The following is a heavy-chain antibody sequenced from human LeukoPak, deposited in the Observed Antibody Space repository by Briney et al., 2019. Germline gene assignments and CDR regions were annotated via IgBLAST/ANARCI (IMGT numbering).Heavy chain of an antibody. D-gene: IGHD2-21*02. J-gene: IGHJ5*02. CDR3: ARVIVVVTPDNWFDP. Sequence: SVKVSCKASGYTFTGYYMHWVRQAPGQGLEWMGWINPNSGGTNYAQKFQGRVTMTRDTSISTAYMELSRLRSDDTAVYYCARVIVVVTPDNWFDPWGQGTLVTVSS. CDR1: GYTFTGYY. CDR2: INPNSGGT. V-gene: IGHV1-2*02.